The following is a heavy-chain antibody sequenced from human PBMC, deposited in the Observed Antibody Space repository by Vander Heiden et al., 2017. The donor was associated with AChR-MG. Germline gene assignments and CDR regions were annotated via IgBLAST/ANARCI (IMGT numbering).Heavy chain of an antibody. J-gene: IGHJ5*02. D-gene: IGHD4-17*01. Sequence: EVQLVESGGGLVKPGGSLRLSCAASGFTFSSYSMNWVRQAPGKGLEWVSSISSSSSYIYYADSVKGRFTISRDNAKNSLYLQMNSLRAEDTAVYYCARDPDYGDYYYPRFDPWGQGTLVTVSS. CDR1: GFTFSSYS. CDR3: ARDPDYGDYYYPRFDP. CDR2: ISSSSSYI. V-gene: IGHV3-21*01.